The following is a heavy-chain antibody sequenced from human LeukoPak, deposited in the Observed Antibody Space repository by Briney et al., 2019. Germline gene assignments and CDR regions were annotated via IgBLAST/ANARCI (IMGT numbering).Heavy chain of an antibody. Sequence: PGGSLRLSCAASGFTFSNYWMSWVRQAPGKGLEWVANIKEDGSEKYYVDSVKGRFTISRDNAKNSLYLQVNSLRAEDTAVYYCAKDHVGSVAAAGTVDYWGQGTLVTVSS. J-gene: IGHJ4*02. D-gene: IGHD6-13*01. V-gene: IGHV3-7*01. CDR3: AKDHVGSVAAAGTVDY. CDR1: GFTFSNYW. CDR2: IKEDGSEK.